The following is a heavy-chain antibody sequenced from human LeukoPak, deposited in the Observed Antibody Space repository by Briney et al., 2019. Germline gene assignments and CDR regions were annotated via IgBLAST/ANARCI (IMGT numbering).Heavy chain of an antibody. J-gene: IGHJ4*02. CDR1: GGSISGTPYY. D-gene: IGHD3-3*01. Sequence: TSETLSLTCALSGGSISGTPYYWGWIRQPPGKGLEWIGSIYYSGSTYYNPSLKSRLTISVDTSKNQFSLKLSSVTAADTAVYYCARASTIFGHFAYWGRGTLVTVSS. V-gene: IGHV4-39*07. CDR2: IYYSGST. CDR3: ARASTIFGHFAY.